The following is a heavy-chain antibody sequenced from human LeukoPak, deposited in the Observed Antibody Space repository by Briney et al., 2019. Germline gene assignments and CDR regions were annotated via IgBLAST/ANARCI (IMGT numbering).Heavy chain of an antibody. J-gene: IGHJ4*02. CDR2: IYTSGST. D-gene: IGHD2-2*01. Sequence: PSETLSLTCTVSGGSISSYYWSWIRQPAGKGLEWIGRIYTSGSTNYNPSLKSRVTMSVDTSKNQFSLKLSSVTAADTAVYYCARDGCSSTSCYAQYFDYWGQGTLVTVSS. CDR3: ARDGCSSTSCYAQYFDY. V-gene: IGHV4-4*07. CDR1: GGSISSYY.